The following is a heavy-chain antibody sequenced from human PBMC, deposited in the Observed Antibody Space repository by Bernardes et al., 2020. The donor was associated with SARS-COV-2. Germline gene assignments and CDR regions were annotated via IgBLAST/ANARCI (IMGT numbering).Heavy chain of an antibody. CDR3: AKDMFGKFDH. J-gene: IGHJ5*02. V-gene: IGHV3-30*18. D-gene: IGHD3-10*02. CDR2: ISFTGSDK. Sequence: GGSLRLSCEASGFSFSRYGMHWVRQAPGKGLEWVATISFTGSDKYYAESVKGRFTISRDDSKNTVYLQMNSLRGEDTAVYYCAKDMFGKFDHWGQGTLVTVSS. CDR1: GFSFSRYG.